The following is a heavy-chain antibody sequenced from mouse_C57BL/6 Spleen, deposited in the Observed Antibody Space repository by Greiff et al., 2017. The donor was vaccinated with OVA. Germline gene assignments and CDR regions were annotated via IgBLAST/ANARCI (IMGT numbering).Heavy chain of an antibody. D-gene: IGHD1-1*01. Sequence: QVQLQQSGAELVRPGTSVKVSCKASGYAFTNYLIEWVKQRPGQGLEWIGVLNPGSGGTNYNEKFKGKATLTADKSSSTAYMQLSSLTSEDSAVYVCARSEEYYGGFAYWGQGTLVTVAA. V-gene: IGHV1-54*01. CDR2: LNPGSGGT. CDR1: GYAFTNYL. CDR3: ARSEEYYGGFAY. J-gene: IGHJ3*01.